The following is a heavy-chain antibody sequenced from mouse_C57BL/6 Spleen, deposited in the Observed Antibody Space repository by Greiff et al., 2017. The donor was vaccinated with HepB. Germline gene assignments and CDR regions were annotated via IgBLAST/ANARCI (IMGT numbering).Heavy chain of an antibody. D-gene: IGHD1-1*01. CDR3: AKSAAVEGWFAY. CDR2: INPSTGGT. Sequence: EVQLQQSGPELVKPGASVKISRKASGYSFTGYYMNWVKQSPEKSLEWIGEINPSTGGTTYNQKFKAKATLTVDKSSSTAYMQLKSLTSEDSAVYYCAKSAAVEGWFAYWGQGTLVTVSA. CDR1: GYSFTGYY. V-gene: IGHV1-42*01. J-gene: IGHJ3*01.